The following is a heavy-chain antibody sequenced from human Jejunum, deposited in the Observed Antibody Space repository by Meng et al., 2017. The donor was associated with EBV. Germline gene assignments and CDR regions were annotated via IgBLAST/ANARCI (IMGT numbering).Heavy chain of an antibody. V-gene: IGHV1-3*04. CDR1: GYTFTTYG. Sequence: VQLWQSGAEVKKPGASVKISCRASGYTFTTYGIHWLRQAPGERLELMGWINTGNGDTLYAQKFQGRVTITRDTSANTVYMDLSSLLSEDTAMYYCARDERLGPYYFEYWGQGTLVTVSS. J-gene: IGHJ4*02. D-gene: IGHD1-1*01. CDR3: ARDERLGPYYFEY. CDR2: INTGNGDT.